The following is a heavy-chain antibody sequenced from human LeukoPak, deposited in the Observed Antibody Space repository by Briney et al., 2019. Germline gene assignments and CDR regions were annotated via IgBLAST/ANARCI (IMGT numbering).Heavy chain of an antibody. CDR3: ARDDTYYYDSSGYYQQKNFDY. CDR2: ISSSGSTI. Sequence: GGSLRLSCAASGFTFSSYEMNWVRQAPGKGLEWVSYISSSGSTIYYADSVKGRFTISRDNAKNSLYLQMNSLRAEDTAVYYCARDDTYYYDSSGYYQQKNFDYWGQGTLVTVSS. D-gene: IGHD3-22*01. J-gene: IGHJ4*02. CDR1: GFTFSSYE. V-gene: IGHV3-48*03.